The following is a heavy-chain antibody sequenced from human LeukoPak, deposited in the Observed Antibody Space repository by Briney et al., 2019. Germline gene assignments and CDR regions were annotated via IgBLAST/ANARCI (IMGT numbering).Heavy chain of an antibody. CDR3: ARLYCSSSSCYGKHYFAY. Sequence: GGSLRLSCAASGFTFRNSAMEWVRQAPGKGLEWVSSITGDSVYIYYADSVKGRFTIPRDNTENSLSLQMNSLRAEDTAVYYCARLYCSSSSCYGKHYFAYWGQGALVTVSS. J-gene: IGHJ4*02. CDR1: GFTFRNSA. V-gene: IGHV3-21*01. CDR2: ITGDSVYI. D-gene: IGHD2-2*01.